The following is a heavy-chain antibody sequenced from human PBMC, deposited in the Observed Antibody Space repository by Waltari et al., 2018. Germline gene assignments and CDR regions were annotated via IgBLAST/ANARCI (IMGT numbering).Heavy chain of an antibody. CDR3: ARLAPRTYRSPVPGRHYYYGMDV. J-gene: IGHJ6*02. CDR1: GVRFSTYW. CDR2: SSDDETSI. D-gene: IGHD3-10*01. Sequence: EAQLLECGGGLVQPGSSLRLSCAGSGVRFSTYWMHCVRKAPVKGLVWVAGSSDDETSIRDADSVKGRFTISRDNAKNTVYLQMKRLRVEDTAVYYCARLAPRTYRSPVPGRHYYYGMDVWGQGTTVTVSS. V-gene: IGHV3-74*01.